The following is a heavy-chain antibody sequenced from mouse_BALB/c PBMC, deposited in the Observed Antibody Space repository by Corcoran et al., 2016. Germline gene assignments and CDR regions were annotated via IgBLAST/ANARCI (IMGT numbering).Heavy chain of an antibody. CDR1: GYTFTSYV. D-gene: IGHD2-4*01. V-gene: IGHV1S136*01. CDR2: INPYNDGT. J-gene: IGHJ3*01. Sequence: EVQLQQSGPELVKPGASVKMSCKASGYTFTSYVMHWVKQKPGQGLEWIGYINPYNDGTKYNEKFKGKATLTSDKSSSTAYMELSSLTSEDSAVYYCARRGVYDYDGFAYWGQGTLVTVSA. CDR3: ARRGVYDYDGFAY.